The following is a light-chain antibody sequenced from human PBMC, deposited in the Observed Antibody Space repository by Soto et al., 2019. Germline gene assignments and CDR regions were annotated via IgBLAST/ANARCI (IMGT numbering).Light chain of an antibody. CDR3: QFYDSSLSYV. V-gene: IGLV1-40*01. Sequence: QSVLTQPPSVSGAPGQRVTISCTVSRSNIGAGYDVHWYQQLPGTAPKLLIYGNSNRPSGVPDRFSGSKSGTSASLAITGLQTEDEADHYCQFYDSSLSYVFGTGTKLTVL. CDR1: RSNIGAGYD. J-gene: IGLJ1*01. CDR2: GNS.